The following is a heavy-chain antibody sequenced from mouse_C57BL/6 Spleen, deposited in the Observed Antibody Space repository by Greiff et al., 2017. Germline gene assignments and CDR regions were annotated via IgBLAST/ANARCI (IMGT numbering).Heavy chain of an antibody. CDR3: ARGDYYGSSFYYAMDY. CDR1: GFTFSDYG. CDR2: ISSGSSTI. Sequence: EVKLVESGGGLVKPGGSLKLSCAASGFTFSDYGMHWVRQVPEKGLEWVAYISSGSSTIYYADTVKGRFTISRDNAKNTLFLQMTSLRSEDTAMYYCARGDYYGSSFYYAMDYWGQGTSVTVSA. D-gene: IGHD1-1*01. J-gene: IGHJ4*01. V-gene: IGHV5-17*01.